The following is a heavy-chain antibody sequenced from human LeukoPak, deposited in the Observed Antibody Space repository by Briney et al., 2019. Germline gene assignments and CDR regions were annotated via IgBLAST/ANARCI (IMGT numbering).Heavy chain of an antibody. CDR3: ARALIVGATLTASDI. D-gene: IGHD1-26*01. CDR1: GFTFSKYG. V-gene: IGHV3-64*01. J-gene: IGHJ3*02. CDR2: INSNAGST. Sequence: PGGSLRLSCVASGFTFSKYGMHWVRQAPGQGLEYVSAINSNAGSTYYATSVKGRFTISRDNSKNTLYLQMGSLRAEDMAVYYCARALIVGATLTASDIWGQGTMVTVSS.